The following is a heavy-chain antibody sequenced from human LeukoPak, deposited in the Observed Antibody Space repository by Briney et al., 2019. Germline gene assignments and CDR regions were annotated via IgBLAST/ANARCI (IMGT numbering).Heavy chain of an antibody. CDR3: AKDVGKWESLHYFDY. Sequence: GGSLRLSCAASGFTFSSYAMSWVRQAPGKGLEWVSAISGSGGSTYYADSVKGRFTISRDNSKNTLYLQMNSLRAEDTAVYYCAKDVGKWESLHYFDYWGQGTLVTVSS. J-gene: IGHJ4*02. CDR2: ISGSGGST. D-gene: IGHD1-26*01. V-gene: IGHV3-23*01. CDR1: GFTFSSYA.